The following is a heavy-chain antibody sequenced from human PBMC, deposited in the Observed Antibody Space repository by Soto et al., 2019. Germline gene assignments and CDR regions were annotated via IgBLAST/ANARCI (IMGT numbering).Heavy chain of an antibody. Sequence: VQLVESGGGVVQPERSQRLSCAASKFTFTPYVMPWVRQAPGKGLAWVALISFDGSNKYYADSVKGRFTISRDNSKNTMYLQMNSLRPEDTAVDYCAREMIPMIMGGMSAMDVWGQGTTVTVSS. V-gene: IGHV3-30*04. CDR1: KFTFTPYV. CDR2: ISFDGSNK. J-gene: IGHJ6*02. D-gene: IGHD3-22*01. CDR3: AREMIPMIMGGMSAMDV.